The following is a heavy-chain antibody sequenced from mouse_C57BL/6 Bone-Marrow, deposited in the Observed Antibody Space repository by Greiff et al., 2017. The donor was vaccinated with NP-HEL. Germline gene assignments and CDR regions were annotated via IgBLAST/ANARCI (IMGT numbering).Heavy chain of an antibody. Sequence: EVQGVESGGGLVQPGGSLSLSCAASGFTFTDYYMSWVRQPPGKALEWLGFIRNKANGYTTEYSASVKGRFTISRDNSQSILYLQMNALRAEDSATYYCARYKRFYYGSSYYFDYWGQGTTLTVSS. CDR2: IRNKANGYTT. CDR1: GFTFTDYY. CDR3: ARYKRFYYGSSYYFDY. D-gene: IGHD1-1*01. J-gene: IGHJ2*01. V-gene: IGHV7-3*01.